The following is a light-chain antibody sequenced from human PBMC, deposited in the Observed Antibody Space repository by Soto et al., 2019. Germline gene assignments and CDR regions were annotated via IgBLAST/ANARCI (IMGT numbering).Light chain of an antibody. J-gene: IGKJ5*01. CDR2: DAS. Sequence: EIVLTQSPATLSLSPGERATLSCRASQSVSSYLAWYQQKPSQAPRLLIYDASNRATGIPARFSCSGSGTDFTLTISSLESEDFAVYYCQQRINWPVTFGQGTRLEIK. CDR1: QSVSSY. CDR3: QQRINWPVT. V-gene: IGKV3-11*01.